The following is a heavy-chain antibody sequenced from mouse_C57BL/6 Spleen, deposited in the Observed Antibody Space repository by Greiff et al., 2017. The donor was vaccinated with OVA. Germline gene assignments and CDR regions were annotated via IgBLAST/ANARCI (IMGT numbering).Heavy chain of an antibody. CDR2: ISSGSSTI. V-gene: IGHV5-17*01. D-gene: IGHD1-1*01. CDR3: ARGTTVVADYAMDY. Sequence: DVKLVESGGGLVKPGGSLKLSCAASGFTFSDYGMHWVRQAPEKGLEWVAYISSGSSTIYYADTVKGRFTISRDNAKNTLFLQMTSLRSEDTAMYYCARGTTVVADYAMDYWGQGTSVTVSS. CDR1: GFTFSDYG. J-gene: IGHJ4*01.